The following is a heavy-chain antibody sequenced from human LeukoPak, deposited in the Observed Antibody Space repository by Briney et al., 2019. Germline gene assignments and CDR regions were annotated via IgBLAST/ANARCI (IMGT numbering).Heavy chain of an antibody. D-gene: IGHD6-13*01. CDR3: ARGYPLSTTAAGTYFQH. CDR2: ISYSGST. Sequence: SETLSLTCTVSGGSMSTYYWTWIRQPPGKGLEWIGYISYSGSTNYNPSLRSRVTLSLYPSKNQFSLKLTSVTAADTAVYYCARGYPLSTTAAGTYFQHWGQGTLVTVSS. V-gene: IGHV4-59*12. J-gene: IGHJ1*01. CDR1: GGSMSTYY.